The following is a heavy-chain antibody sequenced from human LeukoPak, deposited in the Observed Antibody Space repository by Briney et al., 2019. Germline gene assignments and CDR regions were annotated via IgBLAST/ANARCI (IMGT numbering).Heavy chain of an antibody. D-gene: IGHD2-2*01. CDR2: IFYGGRS. CDR3: VSHSLDIVVVPAARRYMDV. V-gene: IGHV4-39*02. J-gene: IGHJ6*04. CDR1: GGSISSSDYY. Sequence: SETLSLTCTVSGGSISSSDYYWGWIHQPPGKGLEWIGSIFYGGRSYYNSSLKSRVTISVDTSKNHFSLKLKSVTAADTAVYYCVSHSLDIVVVPAARRYMDVWGKGTTVTVSS.